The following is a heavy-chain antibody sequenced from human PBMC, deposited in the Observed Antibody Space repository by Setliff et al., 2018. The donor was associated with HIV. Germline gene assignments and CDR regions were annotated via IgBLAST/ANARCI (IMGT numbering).Heavy chain of an antibody. CDR3: ARGDQSSSWYIY. Sequence: SETLSLTCTVSGGSISSHYWSWIRQPPGKGLEWIGYIYYSGSTNYNPSLKSRVTISVDTSKNQFSLKLSSVTAADTAVYYCARGDQSSSWYIYWGQGTLVTVS. D-gene: IGHD6-13*01. CDR1: GGSISSHY. CDR2: IYYSGST. V-gene: IGHV4-59*11. J-gene: IGHJ4*02.